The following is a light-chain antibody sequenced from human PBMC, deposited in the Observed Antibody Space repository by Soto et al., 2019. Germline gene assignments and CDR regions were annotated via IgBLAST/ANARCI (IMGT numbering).Light chain of an antibody. CDR3: QQYTTFSRA. CDR2: DAS. V-gene: IGKV1-5*01. CDR1: QTIRTR. Sequence: DIQMTQSPSPLSASVGDRVTITCRASQTIRTRLAWYQQKPGKAPKLLIYDASTLDSGVPSRFSGRGSETDFTLTISGLQPDDFATYYCQQYTTFSRAFGQGTTVDI. J-gene: IGKJ1*01.